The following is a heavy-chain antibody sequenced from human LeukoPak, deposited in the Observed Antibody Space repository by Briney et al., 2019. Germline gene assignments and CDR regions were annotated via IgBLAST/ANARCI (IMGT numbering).Heavy chain of an antibody. J-gene: IGHJ4*02. V-gene: IGHV3-7*01. D-gene: IGHD3-9*01. Sequence: PGGSLTLSCAASGFTFSSYWMSWVRQAPGKGLEWVANIKQDGSEKYYVDSVKGRFTISRDNAKNSLYLQMNSLRAEDTAVYYCARDDYDILTGYPYYFDYWGQGTLVTVSS. CDR3: ARDDYDILTGYPYYFDY. CDR2: IKQDGSEK. CDR1: GFTFSSYW.